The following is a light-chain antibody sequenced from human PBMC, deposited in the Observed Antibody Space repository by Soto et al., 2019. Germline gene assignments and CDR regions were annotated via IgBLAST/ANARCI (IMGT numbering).Light chain of an antibody. CDR1: QGISSY. CDR2: AAS. CDR3: QQFYRSPPWT. V-gene: IGKV1-9*01. J-gene: IGKJ1*01. Sequence: DIQLTQSPSFLSASVGDRVTITCRASQGISSYLAWYQQKPGKAPKLLIYAASTLQSGVPSRFSGTGSGTEFTLTISSLQPEDFASYFCQQFYRSPPWTFGQGTKVEVK.